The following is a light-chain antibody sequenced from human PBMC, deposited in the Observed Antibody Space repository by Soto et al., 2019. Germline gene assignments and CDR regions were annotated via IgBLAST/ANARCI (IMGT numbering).Light chain of an antibody. J-gene: IGKJ5*01. CDR3: QQYNNWPRPIT. CDR1: QNIGRA. V-gene: IGKV3D-15*01. CDR2: EAS. Sequence: EIVVTQSPATLSVSPGESVTLSCRASQNIGRALAWYLQKPGQVPRLLISEASNRATGIPGRFSGTGSGTEFTLTIHSLQSEDFAVYYCQQYNNWPRPITFGQGTRLEI.